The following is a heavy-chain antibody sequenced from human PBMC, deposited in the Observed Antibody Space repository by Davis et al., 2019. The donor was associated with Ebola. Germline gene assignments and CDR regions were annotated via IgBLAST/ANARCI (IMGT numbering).Heavy chain of an antibody. D-gene: IGHD1-1*01. CDR3: ARGATGTTPGNYYGMDV. Sequence: GESLKISCAASGFTFSSYAMHWVRQAPGKGLEWVAVISYDGSNKYYADSVKGRFTISRDNSKNTLYLQMNSLRAEDTAVYYCARGATGTTPGNYYGMDVWGQGTTVTVSS. J-gene: IGHJ6*02. V-gene: IGHV3-30-3*01. CDR2: ISYDGSNK. CDR1: GFTFSSYA.